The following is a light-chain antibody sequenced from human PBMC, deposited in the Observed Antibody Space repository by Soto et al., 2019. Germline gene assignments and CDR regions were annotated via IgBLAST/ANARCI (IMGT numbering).Light chain of an antibody. CDR1: SSDVGGYNY. CDR3: SSYTSISTV. J-gene: IGLJ2*01. Sequence: QSVLTQPASVSGSPGQSITISCTGTSSDVGGYNYVSWYQQHPGKAPKLMIYEVSNRPSGVSNRFSGSKSGNTASLTISGLQAEDEADYYCSSYTSISTVFGGGTKRPS. CDR2: EVS. V-gene: IGLV2-14*01.